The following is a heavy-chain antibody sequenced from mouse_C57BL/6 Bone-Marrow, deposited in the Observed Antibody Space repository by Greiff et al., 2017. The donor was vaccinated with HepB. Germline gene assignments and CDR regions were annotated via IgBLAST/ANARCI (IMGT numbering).Heavy chain of an antibody. J-gene: IGHJ2*01. CDR2: ISTYYGDA. CDR1: GYTFTDYA. Sequence: QVHVKQSGPELVRPGVSVKISCKGSGYTFTDYAMHWVKQSHAKSLEWIGVISTYYGDASYNQKFKDKATMTVDKSSSTAYMELARLTSEDSAVYYCTRGNYYGSSPYYFDYWGQGTTLTVSS. D-gene: IGHD1-1*01. CDR3: TRGNYYGSSPYYFDY. V-gene: IGHV1-67*01.